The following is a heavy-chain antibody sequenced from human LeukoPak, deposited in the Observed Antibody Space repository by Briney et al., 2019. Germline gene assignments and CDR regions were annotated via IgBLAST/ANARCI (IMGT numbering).Heavy chain of an antibody. J-gene: IGHJ2*01. Sequence: ASQTLSLTCTVSGGSISSGGYYWSWIRQHPGKGLEWIGYIYYSGGTYYNPSLKSRVTISVDTSKNQFSLKLSSVTAADTAVYYCAREMYYYDSSGYQEMRYFDLWGRGTLVTVSS. CDR3: AREMYYYDSSGYQEMRYFDL. D-gene: IGHD3-22*01. CDR2: IYYSGGT. CDR1: GGSISSGGYY. V-gene: IGHV4-31*03.